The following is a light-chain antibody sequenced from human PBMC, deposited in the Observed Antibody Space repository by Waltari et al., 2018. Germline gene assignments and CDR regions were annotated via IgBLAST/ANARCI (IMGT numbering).Light chain of an antibody. Sequence: DIQLTQSPSFLSTSVGDRVTITCRASQGISNYLVWYQQKPGKAPRVLIHAASTLQGGVPSRFSGSGSGTEFTLTISSLQPEDSATYSCQQVNSYPLTFGGGTKVEIK. J-gene: IGKJ4*01. CDR2: AAS. CDR3: QQVNSYPLT. CDR1: QGISNY. V-gene: IGKV1-9*01.